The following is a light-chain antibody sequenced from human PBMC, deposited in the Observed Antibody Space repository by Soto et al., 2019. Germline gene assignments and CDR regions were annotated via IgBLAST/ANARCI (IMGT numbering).Light chain of an antibody. CDR3: QQRSNS. Sequence: EIVLTQSPATLSLSPGERTTLSCRTSQSVSTFLAWYQQKPGQXXRLLIYDASIRAAGIPARFSGSGSGTDFTLTISSLEPDDFAVYYCQQRSNSFGHGTRLEIK. CDR1: QSVSTF. CDR2: DAS. V-gene: IGKV3-11*01. J-gene: IGKJ5*01.